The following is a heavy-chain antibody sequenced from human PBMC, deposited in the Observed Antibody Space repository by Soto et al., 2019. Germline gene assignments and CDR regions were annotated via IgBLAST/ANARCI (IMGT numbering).Heavy chain of an antibody. V-gene: IGHV1-69*01. D-gene: IGHD6-6*01. CDR2: IIPIFGTA. J-gene: IGHJ6*02. Sequence: QVQLVQSGAEVKKPGSSVKVSCKASGGTFSSYAISWVRQAPGQGLEWMGGIIPIFGTANYAQKFQGRVTITPDESTSTAYMELSSLRSEDTAVYYCASGEDSSSSPYYYYGMDVWGQGTTVTVSS. CDR1: GGTFSSYA. CDR3: ASGEDSSSSPYYYYGMDV.